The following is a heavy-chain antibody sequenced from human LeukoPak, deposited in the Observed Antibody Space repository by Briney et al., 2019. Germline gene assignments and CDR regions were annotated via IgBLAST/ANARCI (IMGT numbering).Heavy chain of an antibody. CDR3: AKLTSFYYMDV. Sequence: RSLRLSCAASGFTFSSYGMHLVRQAPGKGLEWVAVIWYDGSNKYYADSVKGRFTISRDNSKNTLYLQMNSLRAEDTAVYYCAKLTSFYYMDVWGKGTTVTVSS. CDR2: IWYDGSNK. D-gene: IGHD1-1*01. V-gene: IGHV3-33*06. CDR1: GFTFSSYG. J-gene: IGHJ6*03.